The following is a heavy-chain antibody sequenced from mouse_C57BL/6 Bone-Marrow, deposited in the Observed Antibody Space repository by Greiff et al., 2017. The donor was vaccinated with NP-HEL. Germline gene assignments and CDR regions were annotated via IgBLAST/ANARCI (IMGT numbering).Heavy chain of an antibody. J-gene: IGHJ4*01. V-gene: IGHV5-6*01. CDR3: ARLPHYSNYDYAMDY. CDR2: ISSGGSYT. CDR1: GFTFSSYG. D-gene: IGHD2-5*01. Sequence: EVQGVESGGDLVKPGGSLKLSCAASGFTFSSYGMSWVRQTPDKRLEWVATISSGGSYTYYPDSVKGRFTISRDNAKNTLYLQMSSLKSEDTAMYYCARLPHYSNYDYAMDYWGQGTSVTVSS.